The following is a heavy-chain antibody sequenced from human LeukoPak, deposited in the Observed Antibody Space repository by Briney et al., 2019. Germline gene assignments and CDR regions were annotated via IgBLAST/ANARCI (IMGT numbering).Heavy chain of an antibody. V-gene: IGHV3-21*01. CDR2: ISSSCDYI. Sequence: KTGGSLRLSCAASGFTFTTYTINWVRQAPGKGLEWVSSISSSCDYIYYADSVKGRFTISRDNAKNSLYLQMNNLRAEDTAVYYCARGRYGDYAFDYWGQGTLFTVSS. D-gene: IGHD4-17*01. J-gene: IGHJ4*02. CDR3: ARGRYGDYAFDY. CDR1: GFTFTTYT.